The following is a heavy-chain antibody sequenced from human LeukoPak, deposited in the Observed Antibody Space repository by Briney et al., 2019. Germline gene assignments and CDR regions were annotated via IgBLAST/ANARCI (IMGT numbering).Heavy chain of an antibody. CDR1: GGSISSSSYY. Sequence: SETLSLTCTVSGGSISSSSYYGGWIRQPPGKGLEWIGSIYYSGSTYYNPSLESRLTISVDTSKNQFSLKLSSVTAADTAVYYCARGSPYEHWGQGTLVTVSS. CDR3: ARGSPYEH. D-gene: IGHD3-3*01. J-gene: IGHJ4*02. CDR2: IYYSGST. V-gene: IGHV4-39*01.